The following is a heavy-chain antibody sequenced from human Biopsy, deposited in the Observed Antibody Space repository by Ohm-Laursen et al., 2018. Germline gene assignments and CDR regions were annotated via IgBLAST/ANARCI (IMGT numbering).Heavy chain of an antibody. D-gene: IGHD5-12*01. CDR2: VYYSGST. CDR3: AGRPWPNAFDI. CDR1: GGSISSDW. J-gene: IGHJ3*02. Sequence: SQTLSLTCTVSGGSISSDWWSWIRQTPGKGLEWIGYVYYSGSTNYNPSLKSRVTISVDTSRNQFSLKLSSVTAADTAVYYCAGRPWPNAFDIWGQGTMVTVSS. V-gene: IGHV4-59*01.